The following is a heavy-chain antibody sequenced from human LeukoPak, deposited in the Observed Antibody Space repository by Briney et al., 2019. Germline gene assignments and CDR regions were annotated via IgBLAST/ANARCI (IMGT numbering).Heavy chain of an antibody. J-gene: IGHJ6*03. CDR2: IYTSGST. V-gene: IGHV4-61*02. CDR1: GGSISSGSYY. D-gene: IGHD6-13*01. Sequence: SQTLSLTCTVSGGSISSGSYYWSWVRQPAGKGLEWIGRIYTSGSTNYNPSLKSRVTISVDTSKNQFSLKLSSVTAADTAVYYCARIIAAAGTTAYYYYMDVWGKGTTVTVSS. CDR3: ARIIAAAGTTAYYYYMDV.